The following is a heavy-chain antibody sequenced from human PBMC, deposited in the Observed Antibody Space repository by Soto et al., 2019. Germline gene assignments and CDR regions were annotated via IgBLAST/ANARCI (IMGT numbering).Heavy chain of an antibody. CDR3: VRFGGAAAGPGDY. D-gene: IGHD6-13*01. Sequence: EVQLVESGGGLVQPGGSLRLSCVASEFTFSSYEMNWVRQAPGKGLEWVSYISSSGTTIYYTDSVKGRFTISRDNAKTSLYLQMNSLRAEATAVYYCVRFGGAAAGPGDYWGQGTLVTVSS. CDR2: ISSSGTTI. CDR1: EFTFSSYE. V-gene: IGHV3-48*03. J-gene: IGHJ4*02.